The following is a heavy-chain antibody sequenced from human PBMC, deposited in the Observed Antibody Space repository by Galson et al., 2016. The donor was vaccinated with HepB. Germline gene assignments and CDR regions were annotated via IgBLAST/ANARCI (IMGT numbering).Heavy chain of an antibody. CDR3: ASPTLGGLMVRGL. V-gene: IGHV3-30-3*01. J-gene: IGHJ4*02. CDR1: GFTFRSYA. D-gene: IGHD3-10*01. CDR2: ISHDGSNK. Sequence: SLRLSCAASGFTFRSYAMYWVRQAPGKGLECVAFISHDGSNKYYADSVKGRFTISKDNSKNTLYLQMNSLRAEDTAVYYCASPTLGGLMVRGLWGQGTLVTVSS.